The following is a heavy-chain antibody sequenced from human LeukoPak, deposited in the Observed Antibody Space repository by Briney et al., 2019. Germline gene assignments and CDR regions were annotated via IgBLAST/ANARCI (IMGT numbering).Heavy chain of an antibody. D-gene: IGHD6-19*01. CDR1: GFTFSSYW. Sequence: PGGSLRLSCAASGFTFSSYWMSWVRQAPGKGLEWVANIKQDGSEKYYVDSVKGRFTISRDNAKNSLYLQMNSLRAEDTAVYYCARAGAGYSSGWPFDYWGQGTLVTVSS. V-gene: IGHV3-7*01. J-gene: IGHJ4*02. CDR2: IKQDGSEK. CDR3: ARAGAGYSSGWPFDY.